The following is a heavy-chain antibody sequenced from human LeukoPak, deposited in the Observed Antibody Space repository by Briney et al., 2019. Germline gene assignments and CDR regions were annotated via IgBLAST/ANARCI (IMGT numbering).Heavy chain of an antibody. CDR2: ISWNSGSI. CDR1: GFTFDDYA. V-gene: IGHV3-9*01. CDR3: AKDIYYDILTGYDLMGAFDI. J-gene: IGHJ3*02. Sequence: GGSLRLSCAASGFTFDDYAMHWVRQAPGKGLEWVSGISWNSGSIGYADSVKGRFTISRDNAKNSLYLQMNSLRAEDTALYYCAKDIYYDILTGYDLMGAFDIWGQGTMVTVSS. D-gene: IGHD3-9*01.